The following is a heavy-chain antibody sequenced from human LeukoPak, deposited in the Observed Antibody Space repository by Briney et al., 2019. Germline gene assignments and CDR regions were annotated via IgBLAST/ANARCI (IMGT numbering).Heavy chain of an antibody. CDR2: IKGDGRST. CDR3: VRAVSVSSYYFDC. Sequence: GGSLRLSCSASGFTFSYYWIHWVRQAPGKGLVWVSRIKGDGRSTTYADFVKGRFTISRDNAKNTLYLQMNSLRAEDTAVYYCVRAVSVSSYYFDCWGRGTLVTVSS. CDR1: GFTFSYYW. J-gene: IGHJ4*02. D-gene: IGHD5/OR15-5a*01. V-gene: IGHV3-74*01.